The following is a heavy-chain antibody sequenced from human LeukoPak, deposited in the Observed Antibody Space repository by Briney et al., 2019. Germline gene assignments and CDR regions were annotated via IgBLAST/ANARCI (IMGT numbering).Heavy chain of an antibody. CDR3: AHPVNDAFDI. CDR2: IYHSGST. J-gene: IGHJ3*02. V-gene: IGHV4-38-2*02. D-gene: IGHD4-11*01. Sequence: PSETLSLTCTVSGYSISSGYYWGWIRQPPGKGLEWIGSIYHSGSTYYNPSLKSRVTTSVDTSKNQFSLKLSSVTAADTAVYYCAHPVNDAFDIWGQGTMVTVSS. CDR1: GYSISSGYY.